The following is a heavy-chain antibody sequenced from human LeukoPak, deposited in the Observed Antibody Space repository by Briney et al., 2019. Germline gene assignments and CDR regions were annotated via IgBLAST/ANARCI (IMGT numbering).Heavy chain of an antibody. CDR1: GFTFSSYA. D-gene: IGHD6-13*01. Sequence: PGRSLRLSCAASGFTFSSYAMHWVRQAPGKGLEWVAVISYDGSNKYYADSVKGRFTISRDNSKNTLYLQMNSLRAEDTAVYYCARDPGTDSSSWLPPVRWGQGTLVTVSS. V-gene: IGHV3-30-3*01. CDR3: ARDPGTDSSSWLPPVR. J-gene: IGHJ4*02. CDR2: ISYDGSNK.